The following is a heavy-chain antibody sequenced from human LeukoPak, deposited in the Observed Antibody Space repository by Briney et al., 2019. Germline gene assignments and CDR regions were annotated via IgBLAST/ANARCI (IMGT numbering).Heavy chain of an antibody. CDR2: IYYSGTT. D-gene: IGHD2-15*01. V-gene: IGHV4-39*01. CDR3: ARVNTQGVPSP. Sequence: SETLSLTCTVSGGSISSSSYYWGWIRQPPGKGLEWIASIYYSGTTHYNPSHQSRVTMSVDTSKNQFSLRLSSVTTADTAVYYCARVNTQGVPSPWGQGILVTVSS. J-gene: IGHJ5*02. CDR1: GGSISSSSYY.